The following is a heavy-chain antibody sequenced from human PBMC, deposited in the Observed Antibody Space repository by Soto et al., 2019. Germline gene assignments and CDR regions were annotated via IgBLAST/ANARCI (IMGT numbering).Heavy chain of an antibody. Sequence: GESLKISCKGAGYSFTIYCIGLVRQIPGKGLEWMGIIYPGDSDTRYSPSFQGQVTISADKSISTAYLQWSSLKASDTAMYYCARQIFGVVKNGMDVWGQGTTVTVSS. CDR2: IYPGDSDT. D-gene: IGHD3-3*01. CDR1: GYSFTIYC. CDR3: ARQIFGVVKNGMDV. V-gene: IGHV5-51*01. J-gene: IGHJ6*02.